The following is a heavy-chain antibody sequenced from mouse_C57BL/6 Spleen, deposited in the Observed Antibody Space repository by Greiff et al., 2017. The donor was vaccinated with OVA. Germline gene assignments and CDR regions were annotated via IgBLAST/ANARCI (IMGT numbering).Heavy chain of an antibody. J-gene: IGHJ1*03. CDR3: ARGDTTVAYWYFDV. V-gene: IGHV5-4*03. Sequence: EVKLVESGGGLVKPGGSLKLSCAASGFTFSSYAMSWVRQTPEKRLEWVATISDGGSYTYYPDNVKGRFTISRDNAKNNLYLQMSHLKSEDTAMYYCARGDTTVAYWYFDVWGTGTTVTVSS. D-gene: IGHD1-1*01. CDR2: ISDGGSYT. CDR1: GFTFSSYA.